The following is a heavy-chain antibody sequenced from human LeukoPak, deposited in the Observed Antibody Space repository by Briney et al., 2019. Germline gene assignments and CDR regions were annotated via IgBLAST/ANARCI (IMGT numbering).Heavy chain of an antibody. CDR3: ARYYDFWSGYYGYYGMDV. CDR1: GFTLTSSG. Sequence: SVKVSCKVSGFTLTSSGISWVRQAPGQGLEWMGRIIPILGIANYAQKFQGRVTITADKSTSTAYMELSSLRSEDTAVYYCARYYDFWSGYYGYYGMDVWGQGTTVTVSS. V-gene: IGHV1-69*04. J-gene: IGHJ6*02. CDR2: IIPILGIA. D-gene: IGHD3-3*01.